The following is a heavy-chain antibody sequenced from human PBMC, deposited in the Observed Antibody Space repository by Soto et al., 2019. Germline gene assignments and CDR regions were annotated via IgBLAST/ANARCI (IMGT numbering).Heavy chain of an antibody. D-gene: IGHD6-19*01. CDR3: ARVGSSGWYPSGWFDP. CDR1: GGSISSSSYY. J-gene: IGHJ5*02. CDR2: IYYSGST. Sequence: SETLSITCTVSGGSISSSSYYWGWIRQPPGKGLEWIGYIYYSGSTNYNPSLKSRVTISVDTSKNQFSLKLSSVTAADTAVYYCARVGSSGWYPSGWFDPWGQGTLVTVSS. V-gene: IGHV4-61*05.